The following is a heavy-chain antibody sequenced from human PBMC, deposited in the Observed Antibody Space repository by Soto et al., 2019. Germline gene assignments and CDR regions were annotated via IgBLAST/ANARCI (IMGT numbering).Heavy chain of an antibody. V-gene: IGHV1-2*02. CDR1: GYTFTGYY. CDR2: INPNSGGT. CDR3: ARDRGAQLNYYYGMDV. J-gene: IGHJ6*02. Sequence: SVKVSCKASGYTFTGYYMHWVRQALGQGLEWMGWINPNSGGTNYAQKFQGRVTMTRDTSISTAYMELSRLRSDDTAVYYCARDRGAQLNYYYGMDVWGQGTTVTVSS. D-gene: IGHD2-2*01.